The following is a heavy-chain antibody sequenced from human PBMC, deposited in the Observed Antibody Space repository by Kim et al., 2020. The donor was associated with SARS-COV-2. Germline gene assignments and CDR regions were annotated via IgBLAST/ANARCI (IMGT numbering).Heavy chain of an antibody. V-gene: IGHV3-21*01. CDR3: ARDRGCSSTSCYTGYYYYGMDV. CDR1: GFTFSSYS. Sequence: GGSLRLSCAASGFTFSSYSMNWVRQAPGKGLEWVSSISSSSSYIYYADSVKGRFTISRDNAKNSLYLQMNSLRAEDTAVYYCARDRGCSSTSCYTGYYYYGMDVWGQGTTVTVSS. J-gene: IGHJ6*02. D-gene: IGHD2-2*02. CDR2: ISSSSSYI.